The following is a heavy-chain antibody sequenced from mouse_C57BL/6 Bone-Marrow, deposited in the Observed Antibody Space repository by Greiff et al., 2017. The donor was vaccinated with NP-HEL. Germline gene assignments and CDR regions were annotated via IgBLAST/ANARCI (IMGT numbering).Heavy chain of an antibody. J-gene: IGHJ2*01. CDR2: INPYNGGT. V-gene: IGHV1-19*01. CDR3: ARSPITTVVATDFDY. D-gene: IGHD1-1*01. CDR1: GYTFTDYY. Sequence: EVQLQQSGPVLVKPGASVKMSCKASGYTFTDYYMNWVKQSHGKSLEWIGVINPYNGGTSYNQKFKGKATLTVDKSSSTVYMELNSLTSEDSAVYCCARSPITTVVATDFDYWGQGTTLTVSS.